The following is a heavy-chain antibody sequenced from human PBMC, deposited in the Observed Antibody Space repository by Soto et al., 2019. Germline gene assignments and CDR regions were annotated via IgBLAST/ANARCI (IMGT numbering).Heavy chain of an antibody. CDR3: ARESEDLTSNFDY. CDR1: GFTFTRYS. CDR2: ISSTTNYI. Sequence: CAASGFTFTRYSMNWVRQAPGKGLEWVSSISSTTNYIYYGDSMKGRFTISRDNAKNSLYLEMNSLRAEDTAVYYCARESEDLTSNFDYWGQGTLVTVSS. V-gene: IGHV3-21*06. J-gene: IGHJ4*02.